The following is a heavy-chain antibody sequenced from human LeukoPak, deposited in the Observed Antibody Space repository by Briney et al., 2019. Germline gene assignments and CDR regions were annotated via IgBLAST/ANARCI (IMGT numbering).Heavy chain of an antibody. CDR2: MNPNSGNT. V-gene: IGHV1-8*01. CDR3: ASASSNYYYYYMDV. D-gene: IGHD6-6*01. Sequence: GASVKVSCKASGYTFTGSDTNWVRQATGQGLEWMGWMNPNSGNTGYAQKFQGRVTMTRNTSIGTAYMELSSLRSEDTAVYYCASASSNYYYYYMDVWGKGTTVTISS. CDR1: GYTFTGSD. J-gene: IGHJ6*03.